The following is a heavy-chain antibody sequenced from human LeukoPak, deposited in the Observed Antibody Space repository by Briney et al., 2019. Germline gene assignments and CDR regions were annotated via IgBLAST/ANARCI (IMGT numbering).Heavy chain of an antibody. CDR1: GFTFSSYS. Sequence: PGGSLRLSCAASGFTFSSYSMNWVRQAPGKGLEWVSSISSSSSYIYYADSVNGRFTISRDNAKNSLYLQMNSLRAEDTAVYYCARDFSLLYYYYMDVWGKGTTVTVSS. CDR3: ARDFSLLYYYYMDV. D-gene: IGHD3-10*01. CDR2: ISSSSSYI. V-gene: IGHV3-21*01. J-gene: IGHJ6*03.